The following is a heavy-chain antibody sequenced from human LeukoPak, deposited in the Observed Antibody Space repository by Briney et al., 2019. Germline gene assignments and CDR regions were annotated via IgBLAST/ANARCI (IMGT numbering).Heavy chain of an antibody. V-gene: IGHV4-34*01. Sequence: PSETLCHSCAVYGGSFSGYYWSWIRQPPGKGLEWIGEINHSGSTNYNPSLKSRVTISVDTSKNQFSLKLSSVTAADTAVYYCARAEGGYSGYDLSRFDYLGQGRQLSVSS. CDR3: ARAEGGYSGYDLSRFDY. CDR1: GGSFSGYY. CDR2: INHSGST. D-gene: IGHD5-12*01. J-gene: IGHJ4*02.